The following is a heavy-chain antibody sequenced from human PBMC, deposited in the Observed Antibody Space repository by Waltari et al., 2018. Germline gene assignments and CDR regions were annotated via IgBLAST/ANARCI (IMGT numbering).Heavy chain of an antibody. V-gene: IGHV4-38-2*01. J-gene: IGHJ5*02. CDR1: GYSISSGYY. CDR3: AKTRLPEGFDP. CDR2: IYHSGGT. D-gene: IGHD4-17*01. Sequence: QVQLQESGPGLVKPSETLSLTCAVSGYSISSGYYWGWIRQPPGKGLEWIGSIYHSGGTYYNPSLKSRVTISVDTSKNQFSLKLSSVTAADTAVYYCAKTRLPEGFDPWGQGTLVTVSS.